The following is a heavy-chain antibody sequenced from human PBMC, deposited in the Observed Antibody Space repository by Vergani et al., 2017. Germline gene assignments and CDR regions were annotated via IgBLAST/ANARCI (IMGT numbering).Heavy chain of an antibody. V-gene: IGHV4-61*02. D-gene: IGHD5-18*01. Sequence: QLQLQESGPGLVKPSQTLSLTCTVSGGSISSGSYYWSWIRQPAGKGLEWIGRIYTSGSTNYNPSLKSRVPISVDTSKNQFSLKLSSVTAADTAVYYCARDIRDGTAMATLWGQGTLVTVSS. CDR3: ARDIRDGTAMATL. CDR1: GGSISSGSYY. CDR2: IYTSGST. J-gene: IGHJ4*02.